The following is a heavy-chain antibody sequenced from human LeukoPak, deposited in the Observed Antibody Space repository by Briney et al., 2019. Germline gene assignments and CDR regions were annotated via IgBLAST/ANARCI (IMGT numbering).Heavy chain of an antibody. CDR1: DGSISSYY. CDR3: ARLGSPATHYDFWSGYYKSYYYMDV. CDR2: IYTSGYT. V-gene: IGHV4-4*07. J-gene: IGHJ6*03. Sequence: PSETLSLTCTVSDGSISSYYWSWIRQPAGKGLEWIGLIYTSGYTNYNPSLKSRVTMSIDTSKNQFSLKLSSVTAADTAVYYCARLGSPATHYDFWSGYYKSYYYMDVWGKGTTVTVSS. D-gene: IGHD3-3*01.